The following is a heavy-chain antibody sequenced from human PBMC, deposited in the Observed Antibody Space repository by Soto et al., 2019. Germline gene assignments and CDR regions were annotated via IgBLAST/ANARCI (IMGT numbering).Heavy chain of an antibody. Sequence: QVQLVQSGAEVKKPGSSVKVSCKASGGTFSSYAISWVRQAPGQGLEWMGGIIPIFGTANYAQKFQGRVTITADESTSTAYMELSSLRSEDTAVYYWARDRDVDTAMVTSYNWFDPWGQGTLVTVSS. D-gene: IGHD5-18*01. CDR2: IIPIFGTA. CDR1: GGTFSSYA. CDR3: ARDRDVDTAMVTSYNWFDP. J-gene: IGHJ5*02. V-gene: IGHV1-69*01.